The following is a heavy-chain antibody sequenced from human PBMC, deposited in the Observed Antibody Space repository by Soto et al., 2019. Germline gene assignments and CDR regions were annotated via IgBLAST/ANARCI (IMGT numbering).Heavy chain of an antibody. J-gene: IGHJ6*03. V-gene: IGHV3-9*01. Sequence: GGSLRLSCAASGFTFDDYAMHWVRQAPGKGLEWVSGISWNSGSIGYADSVKGRFTISRDNAKNSLYLQMNSLRAEDTALYYCAKDRGRVVPAYYMDVWGKGTTVTVSS. CDR2: ISWNSGSI. CDR1: GFTFDDYA. D-gene: IGHD2-2*01. CDR3: AKDRGRVVPAYYMDV.